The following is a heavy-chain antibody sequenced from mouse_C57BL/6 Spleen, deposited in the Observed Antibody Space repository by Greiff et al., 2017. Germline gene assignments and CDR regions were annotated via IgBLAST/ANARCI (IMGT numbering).Heavy chain of an antibody. Sequence: EVMLVESGGGLVKPGGSLKLSCAASGFTFSDYGMHWVRQAPEKGLEWVAYISSGSSTIYYADTVKGRFTISRDNAKNTLFLQMTSLRSEDTAMYYCARQNWDGAMGYWGQGTSVTVSS. CDR1: GFTFSDYG. J-gene: IGHJ4*01. D-gene: IGHD4-1*01. CDR3: ARQNWDGAMGY. V-gene: IGHV5-17*01. CDR2: ISSGSSTI.